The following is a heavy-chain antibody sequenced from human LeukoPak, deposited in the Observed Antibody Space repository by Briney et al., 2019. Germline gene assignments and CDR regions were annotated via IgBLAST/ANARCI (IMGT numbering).Heavy chain of an antibody. CDR3: ARDGCSGGSCYDGMDV. V-gene: IGHV4-61*01. CDR2: IYYSGST. Sequence: SETLSLTCTVSGGSVSSGSYYWSWIRQPPGKGLEWIGYIYYSGSTNYNPSLKSRATISVDTSKNQFSLKLSSVTAADTAVYYCARDGCSGGSCYDGMDVWGKGTTVTVSS. CDR1: GGSVSSGSYY. D-gene: IGHD2-15*01. J-gene: IGHJ6*04.